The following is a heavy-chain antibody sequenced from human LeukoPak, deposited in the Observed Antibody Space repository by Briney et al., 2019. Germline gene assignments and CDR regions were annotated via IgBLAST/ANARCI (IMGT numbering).Heavy chain of an antibody. D-gene: IGHD3-22*01. V-gene: IGHV3-23*01. CDR3: AKDHESDGYPCLDH. CDR1: GFTFSSYG. Sequence: GGSLRLSCAASGFTFSSYGMHWVRQAPGKGLEWVSTISASGPYYADAVRGRFTISRDNSRNTLSLQMDSLRAEDTAVYYCAKDHESDGYPCLDHWGLGTLVTVSS. CDR2: ISASGP. J-gene: IGHJ4*02.